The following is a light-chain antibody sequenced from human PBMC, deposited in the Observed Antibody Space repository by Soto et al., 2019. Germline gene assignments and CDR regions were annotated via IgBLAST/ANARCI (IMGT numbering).Light chain of an antibody. J-gene: IGKJ4*01. Sequence: EIVMTQSPATLSVSPGERATLSCRASQSVSSNLVWYQQKPGQAPRLLIYGASTRATGIPARFSGSGSGTEFALTISSLQSEDVAVYDCQQYSYRRSFGGGTSVEIK. CDR1: QSVSSN. V-gene: IGKV3-15*01. CDR2: GAS. CDR3: QQYSYRRS.